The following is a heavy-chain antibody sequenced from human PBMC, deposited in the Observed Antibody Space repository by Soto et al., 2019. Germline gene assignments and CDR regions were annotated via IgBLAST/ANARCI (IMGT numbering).Heavy chain of an antibody. CDR2: ITTSSSYR. CDR1: GFSFTLYT. CDR3: VRGEVPAD. J-gene: IGHJ4*02. D-gene: IGHD1-26*01. Sequence: LSLSSAASGFSFTLYTMNWVRQAPGKGLEWVSSITTSSSYRYYSGSVKGRFTISRDNAKNSLFLQMNSLRAEDTAVYYCVRGEVPADWGQGTMVTVSS. V-gene: IGHV3-21*01.